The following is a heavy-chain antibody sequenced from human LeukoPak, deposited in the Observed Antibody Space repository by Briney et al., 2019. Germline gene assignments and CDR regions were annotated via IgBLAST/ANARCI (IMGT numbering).Heavy chain of an antibody. D-gene: IGHD3-22*01. CDR3: AREYYDSSGYYYG. CDR2: IIPILGIA. CDR1: GGTFSSYA. Sequence: GASVKVSCKASGGTFSSYAISWVRQAPGQGLEWMGRIIPILGIANYAQKFQGRVTITADKSTSTAYMELSSLRSEDTAVYYCAREYYDSSGYYYGWGQGTLVTVSS. V-gene: IGHV1-69*04. J-gene: IGHJ4*02.